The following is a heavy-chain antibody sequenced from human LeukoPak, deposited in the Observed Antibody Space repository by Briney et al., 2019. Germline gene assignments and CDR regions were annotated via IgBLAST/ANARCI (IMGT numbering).Heavy chain of an antibody. CDR2: IYYSGST. D-gene: IGHD2-2*01. Sequence: PSETLSLTCTVSGGSISSGGYYWSWIRQHPGKGLEWIGHIYYSGSTYYNPSLKSRVTISVDTSKNQFSLKLSSVTAADTAVYYCARDGSANCSSTSCYSAFDIWGQGTMVTVSS. V-gene: IGHV4-31*03. CDR3: ARDGSANCSSTSCYSAFDI. J-gene: IGHJ3*02. CDR1: GGSISSGGYY.